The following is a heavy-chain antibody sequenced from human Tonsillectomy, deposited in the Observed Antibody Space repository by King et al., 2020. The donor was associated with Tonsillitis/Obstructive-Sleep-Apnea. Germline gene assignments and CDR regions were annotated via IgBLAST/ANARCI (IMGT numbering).Heavy chain of an antibody. CDR3: AREYSNYGLDYFDY. Sequence: VQLVESGAEVKKPGASVKVSCKASGYTFTGYYIHRVRQAPGQGLEWMGWINPNSGGTNYAQKFQGRVTMTRDTSISTAYMELSRLRSDDTAVYYCAREYSNYGLDYFDYWGQGTLVTVSS. V-gene: IGHV1-2*02. CDR2: INPNSGGT. J-gene: IGHJ4*02. D-gene: IGHD4-11*01. CDR1: GYTFTGYY.